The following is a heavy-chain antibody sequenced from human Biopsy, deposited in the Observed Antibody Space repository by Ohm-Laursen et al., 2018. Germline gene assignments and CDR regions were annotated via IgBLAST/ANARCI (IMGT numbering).Heavy chain of an antibody. D-gene: IGHD3-3*01. V-gene: IGHV1-18*01. J-gene: IGHJ5*02. CDR3: ARDRTPYYDFWSGKSFDNWFDP. CDR2: INAYNGNT. CDR1: GYTFTNYG. Sequence: ATVKISCKASGYTFTNYGISWVRQAPGRGLEWMGWINAYNGNTNYAQKLQGRVTMTTDTPTSTAYMELRSLRSDDTALYYCARDRTPYYDFWSGKSFDNWFDPWGQGTLVTVSS.